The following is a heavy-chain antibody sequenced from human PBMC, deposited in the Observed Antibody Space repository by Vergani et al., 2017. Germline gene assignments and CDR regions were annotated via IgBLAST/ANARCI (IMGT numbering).Heavy chain of an antibody. J-gene: IGHJ3*02. CDR2: INYSGST. CDR3: ARNPYCSGDCYSDAFDI. D-gene: IGHD2-21*02. CDR1: GGPISSYY. Sequence: QVQLQESGPGLVKPSETLSLTCTVSGGPISSYYWSWIRQPPGKGLEWIGYINYSGSTNYNSSLKSRVTISVDTSKNQFSLKLSSVTAADTAVYYCARNPYCSGDCYSDAFDIWGQGTMVTVSS. V-gene: IGHV4-59*01.